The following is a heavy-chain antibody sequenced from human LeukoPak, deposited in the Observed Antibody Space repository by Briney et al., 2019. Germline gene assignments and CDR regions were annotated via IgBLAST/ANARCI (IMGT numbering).Heavy chain of an antibody. D-gene: IGHD6-19*01. Sequence: PGGSLRLSCVASGFAFSSYAMSWVRQAPGKGLEWVSAISGSGDSTYYADSVKGRFSISRDKSKNTLCLQMNSLRAEDTAVYYCTKDRLSSGWYNYFDPWGQGTLVTVSS. CDR1: GFAFSSYA. J-gene: IGHJ5*02. CDR2: ISGSGDST. CDR3: TKDRLSSGWYNYFDP. V-gene: IGHV3-23*01.